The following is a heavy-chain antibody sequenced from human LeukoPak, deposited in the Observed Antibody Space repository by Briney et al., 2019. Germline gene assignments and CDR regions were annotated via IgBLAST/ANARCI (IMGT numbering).Heavy chain of an antibody. V-gene: IGHV3-21*01. J-gene: IGHJ4*02. D-gene: IGHD2-21*01. CDR1: GFTFSSYS. Sequence: PGGSLRLSCAASGFTFSSYSMNWVRQAPGKGLEWVSSISSSSSYIYYVDSVKGRFTISRDNAKNSLYLQMSSLRAEDTAVYYCAKDPAYSGWISKIDYWGQGTLVTVSS. CDR3: AKDPAYSGWISKIDY. CDR2: ISSSSSYI.